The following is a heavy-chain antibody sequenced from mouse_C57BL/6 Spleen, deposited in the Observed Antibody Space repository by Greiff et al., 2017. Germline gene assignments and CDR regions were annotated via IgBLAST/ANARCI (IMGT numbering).Heavy chain of an antibody. CDR1: GYTFTSYG. CDR3: ARSLTTVVATPYWYFDV. CDR2: IYPRSGNT. D-gene: IGHD1-1*01. J-gene: IGHJ1*03. Sequence: QVQLQQPGAELVKPGASVKMSCKASGYTFTSYGISWVKQRTGQGLEWIGEIYPRSGNTYYNEKFKGKATLTADKSSSTAYMELRSLTSEDSAVYFCARSLTTVVATPYWYFDVWGTGTTVTVSS. V-gene: IGHV1-81*01.